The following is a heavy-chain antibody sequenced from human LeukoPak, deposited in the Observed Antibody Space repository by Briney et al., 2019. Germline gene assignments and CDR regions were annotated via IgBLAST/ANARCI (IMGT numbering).Heavy chain of an antibody. CDR1: GGSISSGSYY. Sequence: SQTLSLTCTVSGGSISSGSYYWSWIRQPAGKGLEWIGRIYTSGSTNYNPSLKSRVTISVDTSKNQFSLKLSSVTAADTAVYYCARTLGIAVAGPAGYFRHWGQGTLVTVSS. J-gene: IGHJ1*01. D-gene: IGHD6-19*01. CDR2: IYTSGST. V-gene: IGHV4-61*02. CDR3: ARTLGIAVAGPAGYFRH.